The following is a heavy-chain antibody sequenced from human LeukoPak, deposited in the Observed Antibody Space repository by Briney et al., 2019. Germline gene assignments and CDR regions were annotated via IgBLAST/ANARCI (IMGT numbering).Heavy chain of an antibody. Sequence: GGSLRLSCAASGFTFSSYWMSWVSQARGKGLEWVANIKQDGSEKYYVDSVKGRFTISRDNAKNSLYLQMNSLRAEDTAVYYCARRGPGNYYGSGSLNGGMDVWGKGSTVTVSS. CDR2: IKQDGSEK. V-gene: IGHV3-7*03. CDR3: ARRGPGNYYGSGSLNGGMDV. J-gene: IGHJ6*04. D-gene: IGHD3-10*01. CDR1: GFTFSSYW.